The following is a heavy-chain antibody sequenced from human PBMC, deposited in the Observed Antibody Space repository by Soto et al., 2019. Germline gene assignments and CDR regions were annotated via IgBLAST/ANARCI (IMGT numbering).Heavy chain of an antibody. D-gene: IGHD1-1*01. CDR1: GGTFSSYA. J-gene: IGHJ6*02. CDR3: ARKWAAYNRNDPPNGMDV. V-gene: IGHV1-69*13. CDR2: IIPIFGTA. Sequence: SVKVSCKASGGTFSSYAISWVRQAPGQGLEWMGGIIPIFGTANYAQKFQGRVTITADESTSTAYMELSSLRSEDTAVYYCARKWAAYNRNDPPNGMDVWGQGTTVTLYS.